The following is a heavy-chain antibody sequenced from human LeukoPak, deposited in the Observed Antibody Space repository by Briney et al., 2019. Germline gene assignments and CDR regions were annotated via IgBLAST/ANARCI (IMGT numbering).Heavy chain of an antibody. CDR3: ARGLRITGTAYYYYYGMDV. Sequence: SETLSLTCAVSGVSISSGNWWNWVRQPPGKGLEWIGEVYHDETTNFNPSLKSRVTIAVDKSKNQFSLKLSSVTAADTAVYYCARGLRITGTAYYYYYGMDVWGQGTTVTVSS. CDR1: GVSISSGNW. J-gene: IGHJ6*02. D-gene: IGHD1-7*01. CDR2: VYHDETT. V-gene: IGHV4-4*02.